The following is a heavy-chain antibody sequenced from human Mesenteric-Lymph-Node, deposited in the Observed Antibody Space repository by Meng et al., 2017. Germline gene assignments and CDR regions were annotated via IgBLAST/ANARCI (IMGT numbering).Heavy chain of an antibody. Sequence: GGSLRLSCAASGFTFSSYEMNWVRQAPGKGLEWVSYISSSGSTIYYADSVKGRFTISRDNAKNSLYLQMNSLRAEDTAVYYCARDLPSSSWYPSAFDYWGQGTLVTGSS. J-gene: IGHJ4*02. V-gene: IGHV3-48*03. D-gene: IGHD6-13*01. CDR3: ARDLPSSSWYPSAFDY. CDR1: GFTFSSYE. CDR2: ISSSGSTI.